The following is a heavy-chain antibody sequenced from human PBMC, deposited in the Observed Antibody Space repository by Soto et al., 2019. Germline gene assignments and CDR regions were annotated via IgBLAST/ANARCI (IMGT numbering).Heavy chain of an antibody. J-gene: IGHJ5*02. Sequence: ASVKVSCKASGYTFTSYGISWVRQAPGQGLEWMGWINPNSGGTNYAQKFQGWVTMTRDTSISTAYMELSRLRSDDTAVYYCARGRSPEYSSSWYYWFDPWGQGTLVTVSS. CDR3: ARGRSPEYSSSWYYWFDP. D-gene: IGHD6-13*01. V-gene: IGHV1-2*04. CDR1: GYTFTSYG. CDR2: INPNSGGT.